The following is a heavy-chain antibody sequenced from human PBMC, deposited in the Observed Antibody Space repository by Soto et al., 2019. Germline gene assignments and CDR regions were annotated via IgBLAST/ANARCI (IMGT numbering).Heavy chain of an antibody. Sequence: ASVKVSCKASGYSLSGYYLHWVRQAPGQGPEWMGWINPNSGGTKYVQKFQGRVTMTRDTSISTVYLELSRLRPDDPAVYYCARGGGIAAPGPNWFDPWGQGTLVTVSS. CDR3: ARGGGIAAPGPNWFDP. CDR1: GYSLSGYY. D-gene: IGHD6-13*01. CDR2: INPNSGGT. J-gene: IGHJ5*02. V-gene: IGHV1-2*02.